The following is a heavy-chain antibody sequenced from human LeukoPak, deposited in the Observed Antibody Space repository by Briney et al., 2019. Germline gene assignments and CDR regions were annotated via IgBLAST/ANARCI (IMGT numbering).Heavy chain of an antibody. Sequence: SETLSLTCTVSGGSISSYYWSWIRQPPGKGLEWIGYIYYSGSTNYNPSLKSRVTISVDTSKNQFSLKLSSVTAADTAVYYCARGYGNFDYWGQGTLVTVSS. V-gene: IGHV4-59*01. D-gene: IGHD4-17*01. J-gene: IGHJ4*02. CDR2: IYYSGST. CDR3: ARGYGNFDY. CDR1: GGSISSYY.